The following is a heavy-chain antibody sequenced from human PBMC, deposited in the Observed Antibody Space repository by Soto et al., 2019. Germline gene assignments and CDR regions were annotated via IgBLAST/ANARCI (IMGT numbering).Heavy chain of an antibody. V-gene: IGHV3-48*02. J-gene: IGHJ5*02. D-gene: IGHD3-9*01. CDR1: GFTFSSYS. CDR3: AIEYDILTGYYNVGWFDP. Sequence: EVQLVESGGGLVQPGGSLRLSCAASGFTFSSYSMNWVRQAPGKGLEWVSHISSSSSSIYYADSVRGRFTISRDNAKNSLYLQMNSLRDEDTAVYYCAIEYDILTGYYNVGWFDPWGQGTLVTVSS. CDR2: ISSSSSSI.